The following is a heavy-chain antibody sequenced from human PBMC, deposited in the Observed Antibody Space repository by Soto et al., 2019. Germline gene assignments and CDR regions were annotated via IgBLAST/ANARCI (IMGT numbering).Heavy chain of an antibody. V-gene: IGHV3-30*18. D-gene: IGHD6-19*01. Sequence: GGSLRLSCAASGFSFRNFGMHWVRRAPGKGLEWVAVISYDGSEKDYADSVEGRLTISRDNSKYTVDLQMNSLRVEDTAVYYCAKNFDSSGVLFYFDYWGQGTVVTVSS. CDR3: AKNFDSSGVLFYFDY. CDR2: ISYDGSEK. J-gene: IGHJ4*02. CDR1: GFSFRNFG.